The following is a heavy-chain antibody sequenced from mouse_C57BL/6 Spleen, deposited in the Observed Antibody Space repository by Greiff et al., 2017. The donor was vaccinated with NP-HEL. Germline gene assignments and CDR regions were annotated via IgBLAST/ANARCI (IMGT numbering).Heavy chain of an antibody. J-gene: IGHJ4*01. D-gene: IGHD1-1*01. V-gene: IGHV7-1*01. CDR1: GFTFSDFY. CDR2: SRNKANDYTT. CDR3: ARDAPYYYGSSYDYYAMDY. Sequence: EVKLVESGGGLVQSGRSLRLSCATSGFTFSDFYMEWVRQAPGKGLEWIAASRNKANDYTTEYSASVKGRFIVSRDTSQSILYLQMNALRAEDTAIYYCARDAPYYYGSSYDYYAMDYWGQGTSVTVSS.